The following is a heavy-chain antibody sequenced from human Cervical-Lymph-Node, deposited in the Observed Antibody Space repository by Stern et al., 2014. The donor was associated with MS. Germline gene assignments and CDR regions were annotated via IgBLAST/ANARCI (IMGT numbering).Heavy chain of an antibody. J-gene: IGHJ2*01. CDR1: GYSFTNYW. D-gene: IGHD2/OR15-2a*01. V-gene: IGHV5-51*03. CDR2: INPGDSDT. CDR3: ARRTVISYWYFDL. Sequence: EVHLVESGAEVKKPGESLKISCKASGYSFTNYWIGWVRQMPGRGLEWMGIINPGDSDTRYSPSFQGQVTVSADKSIDTAYLQWSSLKASDTAIYYCARRTVISYWYFDLWGRGTLVTVSS.